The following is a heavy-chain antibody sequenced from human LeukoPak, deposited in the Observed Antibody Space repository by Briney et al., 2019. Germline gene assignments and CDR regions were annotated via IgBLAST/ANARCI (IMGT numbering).Heavy chain of an antibody. Sequence: PSETLSLTCTVSGGSISSYYWSWMRQPPGKGLEWIGYIYHSGSTYYNPSLKSRVTISVDRSKNQFSLKLSSVTAADTAVYYCARGVVVPAAIDYWGQGTLVTVSS. V-gene: IGHV4-59*12. CDR3: ARGVVVPAAIDY. J-gene: IGHJ4*02. CDR1: GGSISSYY. D-gene: IGHD2-2*01. CDR2: IYHSGST.